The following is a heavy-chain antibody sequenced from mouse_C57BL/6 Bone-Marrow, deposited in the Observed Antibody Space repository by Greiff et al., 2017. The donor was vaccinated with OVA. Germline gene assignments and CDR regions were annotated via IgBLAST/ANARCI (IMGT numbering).Heavy chain of an antibody. CDR1: GYTFTSYG. Sequence: QVQLQQSGAELARPGASVKLSCKASGYTFTSYGISWVKQRTGQGLEWIGEIYPRSGNTYYNEKFKGKATLTADKSSSTAYMELRSLTSEDSAVYFCARFYGNYVDVDYWGQGTTLTVSS. V-gene: IGHV1-81*01. J-gene: IGHJ2*01. D-gene: IGHD2-1*01. CDR3: ARFYGNYVDVDY. CDR2: IYPRSGNT.